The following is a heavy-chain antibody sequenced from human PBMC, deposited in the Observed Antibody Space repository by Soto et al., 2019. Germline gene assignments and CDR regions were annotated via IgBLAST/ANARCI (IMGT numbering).Heavy chain of an antibody. CDR1: GGSISSYY. CDR2: IYYSGST. Sequence: SETLSLTCTVSGGSISSYYWSWIRQPPGKGLEWIGYIYYSGSTYYNPSLKSRVTISVDTSKNQFSLKLSSVTAADTAVYYCARAPVDTAMVTLAFDYWGQGTLVTVSS. CDR3: ARAPVDTAMVTLAFDY. V-gene: IGHV4-30-4*01. D-gene: IGHD5-18*01. J-gene: IGHJ4*02.